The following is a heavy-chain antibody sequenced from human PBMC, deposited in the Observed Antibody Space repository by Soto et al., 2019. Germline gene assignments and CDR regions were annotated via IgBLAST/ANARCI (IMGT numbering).Heavy chain of an antibody. CDR2: INAGNGNT. Sequence: ASVKVSCKASGYTFSNYGIHWVRQAPGQRLEWMGWINAGNGNTKYSQKFQGRVTITRDTSASTAYMELSSLRSEDTAVYYCARVEGDYGDIWGQGTMVTVSS. CDR1: GYTFSNYG. D-gene: IGHD4-17*01. CDR3: ARVEGDYGDI. V-gene: IGHV1-3*01. J-gene: IGHJ3*02.